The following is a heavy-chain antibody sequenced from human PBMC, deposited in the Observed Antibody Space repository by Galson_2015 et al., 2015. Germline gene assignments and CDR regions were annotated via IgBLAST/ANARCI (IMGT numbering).Heavy chain of an antibody. D-gene: IGHD2-2*01. CDR1: GYTFTSYY. J-gene: IGHJ4*02. CDR2: INPSGGST. Sequence: SGYTFTSYYMHWVRQAPGQGLEWMGIINPSGGSTSYAQKFQGRVTMTRDTSTSTVHMELSSLRSEDTAVYYCARDLGLVVVPAAMGADYWGQGTLVTVSS. V-gene: IGHV1-46*01. CDR3: ARDLGLVVVPAAMGADY.